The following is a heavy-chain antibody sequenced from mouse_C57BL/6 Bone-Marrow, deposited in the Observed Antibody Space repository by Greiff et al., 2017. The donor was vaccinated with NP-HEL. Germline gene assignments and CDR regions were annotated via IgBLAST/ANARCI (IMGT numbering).Heavy chain of an antibody. CDR1: GFNIKDDY. J-gene: IGHJ2*01. D-gene: IGHD1-1*01. CDR2: IDPENGDT. Sequence: EVQLQQSGAELVRPGASVKLSCTASGFNIKDDYMHWVKQRPEQGLEWIGWIDPENGDTEYASKFQGKATITADTSSNTAYLQLSSLTSEDTAVYYCTTNVGTTVDYWGQGTTLTVSS. V-gene: IGHV14-4*01. CDR3: TTNVGTTVDY.